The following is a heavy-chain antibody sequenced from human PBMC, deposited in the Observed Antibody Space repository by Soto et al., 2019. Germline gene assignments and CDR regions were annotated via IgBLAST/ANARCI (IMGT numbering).Heavy chain of an antibody. CDR2: IWYDGSDE. Sequence: PGGSLSLSCEASGVTFIDYGVHWVRQAPGKGRQWVAHIWYDGSDEYYGDSMKGRFRVSRDNSKNTLHLQMDRLRAEDTARYYCGREPYVFYYGVDVWGQGTTGTVPS. CDR3: GREPYVFYYGVDV. J-gene: IGHJ6*02. CDR1: GVTFIDYG. D-gene: IGHD3-10*02. V-gene: IGHV3-33*01.